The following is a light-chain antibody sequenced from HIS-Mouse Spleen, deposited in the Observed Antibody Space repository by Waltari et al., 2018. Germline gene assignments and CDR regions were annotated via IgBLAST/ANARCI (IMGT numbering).Light chain of an antibody. CDR2: GNS. J-gene: IGLJ3*02. CDR3: QSYDSSLSGSKWV. CDR1: SPNTGAGYD. Sequence: QSVLTQPPSVSGAPGQRVTISCTGSSPNTGAGYDVPRYQQLPGTAPKLLIYGNSNRPSGVPDRFSGSKSGTSASLAITGLQAEDEADYYCQSYDSSLSGSKWVFGGGTKLTVL. V-gene: IGLV1-40*01.